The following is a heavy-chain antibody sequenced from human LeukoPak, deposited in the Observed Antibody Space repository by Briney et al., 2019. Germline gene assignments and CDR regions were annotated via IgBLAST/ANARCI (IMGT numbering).Heavy chain of an antibody. J-gene: IGHJ3*02. D-gene: IGHD6-19*01. CDR1: GGSISSSSYY. V-gene: IGHV4-39*01. CDR3: ASLYSSGWYEEGAFDI. CDR2: IYYSGST. Sequence: PSETLSLTCTVSGGSISSSSYYWGWIRQPPGKGLEWIGSIYYSGSTYYNPSFKSRVTISVDTSKNQFSLKLSSVTAADTAVYYCASLYSSGWYEEGAFDIWGQGTMVTVSS.